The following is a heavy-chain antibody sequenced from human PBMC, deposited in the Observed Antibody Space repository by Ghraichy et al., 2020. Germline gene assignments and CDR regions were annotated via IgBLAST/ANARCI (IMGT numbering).Heavy chain of an antibody. CDR1: GYTFTGYY. D-gene: IGHD3-10*01. CDR2: INPNSGGT. J-gene: IGHJ4*02. CDR3: ACGDYYGSGSYLRDY. Sequence: ASVKVSCKASGYTFTGYYMHWVRQAPGQGLEWMGWINPNSGGTNYAQKFQGRVTMTRDTSISTAYMELSRLRSDDTAVYYCACGDYYGSGSYLRDYWGQGTLVTVSS. V-gene: IGHV1-2*02.